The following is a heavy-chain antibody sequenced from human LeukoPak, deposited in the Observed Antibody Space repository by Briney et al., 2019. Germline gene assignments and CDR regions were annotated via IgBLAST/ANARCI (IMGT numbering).Heavy chain of an antibody. V-gene: IGHV4-59*08. CDR1: GGSISSYY. Sequence: SETLSLTCTVSGGSISSYYWSWIRQPPGKGLEWIGYIYYSGSTIYNPSLKSRVTISVDTSKNQFSLKLSSVTAADTAVYYCARHSYSSSWYGTFDTWGRGSLVTVSS. CDR3: ARHSYSSSWYGTFDT. D-gene: IGHD6-13*01. CDR2: IYYSGST. J-gene: IGHJ5*02.